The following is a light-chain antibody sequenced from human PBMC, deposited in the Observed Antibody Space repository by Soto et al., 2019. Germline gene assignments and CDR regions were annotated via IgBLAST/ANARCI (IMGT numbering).Light chain of an antibody. CDR1: QSISSW. J-gene: IGKJ1*01. Sequence: DIQMTQSPSTLSVSVGDRVTITCRASQSISSWLAWYQQKPGKAPKVLIYKASSLESGVPSRFSGSGSGTEFTLTISSLQPDDFATYYCQQYNGYSRTFGQGTKVEIK. V-gene: IGKV1-5*03. CDR2: KAS. CDR3: QQYNGYSRT.